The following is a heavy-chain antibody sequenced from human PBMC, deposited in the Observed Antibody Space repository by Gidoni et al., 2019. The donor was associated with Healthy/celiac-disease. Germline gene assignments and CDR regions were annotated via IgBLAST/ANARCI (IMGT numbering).Heavy chain of an antibody. V-gene: IGHV1-69*01. CDR1: GGTFSSYA. CDR3: ARVGKYYYDSSGYYELGY. Sequence: QVQLVQSGAEVKKPGSSVKVSCKASGGTFSSYAISWVRQAPGQGLEGMGGIIPIFGTANYAQKFQGRVTITADESTSTAYMELSSLRSEDTAVYYCARVGKYYYDSSGYYELGYWGQGTLVTVSS. J-gene: IGHJ4*02. CDR2: IIPIFGTA. D-gene: IGHD3-22*01.